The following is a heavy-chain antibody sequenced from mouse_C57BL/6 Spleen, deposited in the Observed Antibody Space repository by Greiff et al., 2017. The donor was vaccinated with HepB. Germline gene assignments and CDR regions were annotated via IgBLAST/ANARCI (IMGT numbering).Heavy chain of an antibody. Sequence: VQLQQPGTELVKPGASVKLSCKASGYTFTSYWMHWVKQRPGQGLEWIGNINPSNGGTNHNEKFKSKATLTVDKSSSTAYMQLSSLTSENSAVYYCARSRGPYSNYWYFDVWGTGTTVTVSS. CDR1: GYTFTSYW. J-gene: IGHJ1*03. V-gene: IGHV1-53*01. CDR2: INPSNGGT. CDR3: ARSRGPYSNYWYFDV. D-gene: IGHD2-5*01.